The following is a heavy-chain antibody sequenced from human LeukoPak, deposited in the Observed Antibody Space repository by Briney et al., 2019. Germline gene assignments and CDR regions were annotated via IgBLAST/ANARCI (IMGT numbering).Heavy chain of an antibody. J-gene: IGHJ6*02. Sequence: QPGRSLRLSCAASGFTFDDYAMHWVRQAPGKGPEWVSGISWNSGSIGYADSVKGRFTISRDNAKNSLYLQMNSLRAEDTALYYCAKDILVYYGMDVWGQGTTVTVSS. D-gene: IGHD2/OR15-2a*01. V-gene: IGHV3-9*01. CDR2: ISWNSGSI. CDR1: GFTFDDYA. CDR3: AKDILVYYGMDV.